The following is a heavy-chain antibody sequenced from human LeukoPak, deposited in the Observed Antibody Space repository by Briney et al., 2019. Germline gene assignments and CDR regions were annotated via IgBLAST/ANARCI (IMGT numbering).Heavy chain of an antibody. J-gene: IGHJ4*02. CDR2: IIPIFGTA. V-gene: IGHV1-69*06. D-gene: IGHD3-9*01. CDR3: ARARGGDDILTLDY. CDR1: GGTFSSYA. Sequence: SVKVSCKASGGTFSSYAISWVRQAPGQGLEWMGGIIPIFGTANYAQKFQGRVTITADKSTSTAYMELSSLRSEDTAVCYCARARGGDDILTLDYWGQGTLSPSPQ.